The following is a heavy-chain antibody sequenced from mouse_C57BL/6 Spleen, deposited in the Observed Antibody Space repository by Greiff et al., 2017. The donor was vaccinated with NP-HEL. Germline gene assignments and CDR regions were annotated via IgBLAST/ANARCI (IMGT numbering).Heavy chain of an antibody. V-gene: IGHV1-81*01. Sequence: QVHVKQSGAELARPGASVKLSCKASGYTFTSYGISWVKQRTGQGLEWIGEIYPRSGNTYYNEKFKGKATLTADKSSSTAYMERRSLTSEDSAVYFCARDGSSWYFDVWGTGTTVTVSS. CDR3: ARDGSSWYFDV. J-gene: IGHJ1*03. D-gene: IGHD1-1*01. CDR2: IYPRSGNT. CDR1: GYTFTSYG.